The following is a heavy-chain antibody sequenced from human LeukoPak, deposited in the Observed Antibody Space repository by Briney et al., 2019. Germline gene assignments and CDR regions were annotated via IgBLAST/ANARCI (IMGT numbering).Heavy chain of an antibody. CDR2: MAHDGSKE. CDR1: GFNFDAFG. Sequence: GSLRLSCAASGFNFDAFGMHWVRQAPGKGLEWIAFMAHDGSKEDYAESVKGRFSISRDHSEKTVYLQMNSLRSEDTAIYYCARDRGHFDYDSSGYVNWGQGTLVTVSS. CDR3: ARDRGHFDYDSSGYVN. D-gene: IGHD3-22*01. J-gene: IGHJ4*02. V-gene: IGHV3-30*03.